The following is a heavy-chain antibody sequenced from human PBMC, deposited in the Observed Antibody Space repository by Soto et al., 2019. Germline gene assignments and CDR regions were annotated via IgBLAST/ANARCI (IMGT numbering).Heavy chain of an antibody. CDR1: GYTFTGYY. J-gene: IGHJ6*03. CDR3: AREDDFWSGYYMPDDYYYYMDV. CDR2: INPNSGGT. V-gene: IGHV1-2*04. Sequence: GASVKVSCKASGYTFTGYYMHWVRQAPGQGLEWMGRINPNSGGTNYAQKFQGWVTMTRDTSISTAYMELSRLRSDDTAVYYCAREDDFWSGYYMPDDYYYYMDVWGKGTTVTVSS. D-gene: IGHD3-3*01.